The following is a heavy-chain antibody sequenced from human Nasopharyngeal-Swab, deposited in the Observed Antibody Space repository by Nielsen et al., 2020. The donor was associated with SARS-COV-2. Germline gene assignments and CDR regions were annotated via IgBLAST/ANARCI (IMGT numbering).Heavy chain of an antibody. V-gene: IGHV3-21*01. CDR2: ISTSSTNL. J-gene: IGHJ4*02. D-gene: IGHD4-17*01. Sequence: WIRQPPGKGLEWVSSISTSSTNLCYADSVKGRFTISRDNARNSLYLQMNSLRVEDTAVYYCARGPAGSYGDFDYWGQGILVTVSS. CDR3: ARGPAGSYGDFDY.